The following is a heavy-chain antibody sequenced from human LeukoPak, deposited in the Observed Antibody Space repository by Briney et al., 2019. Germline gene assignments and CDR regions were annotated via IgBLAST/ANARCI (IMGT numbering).Heavy chain of an antibody. CDR2: ISSSGSTI. V-gene: IGHV3-48*03. J-gene: IGHJ5*02. D-gene: IGHD3-10*01. CDR1: GFTFSSYA. CDR3: ARVMVRGAQNWFDP. Sequence: VQPGGSLRLSCAASGFTFSSYAMTWVRQAPGKGLEWVSYISSSGSTIYYADSVRGRFTISRDNAKNSLSLQMNSLRAEDTALYYCARVMVRGAQNWFDPWGQGTLVTVSA.